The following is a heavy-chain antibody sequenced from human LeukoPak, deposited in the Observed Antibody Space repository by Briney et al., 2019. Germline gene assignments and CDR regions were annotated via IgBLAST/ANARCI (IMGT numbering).Heavy chain of an antibody. CDR3: ARGALDYYDSSGYGDAFDI. CDR2: MNPNSGNT. V-gene: IGHV1-8*01. CDR1: GYTFTSYD. D-gene: IGHD3-22*01. Sequence: ASVKVSCKASGYTFTSYDINWVRQATGQGLEWMGWMNPNSGNTGYAQKFQGRVTMTRNTSISTAYMELSSLRSEDTAVYYCARGALDYYDSSGYGDAFDIWGQGTMVTVSS. J-gene: IGHJ3*02.